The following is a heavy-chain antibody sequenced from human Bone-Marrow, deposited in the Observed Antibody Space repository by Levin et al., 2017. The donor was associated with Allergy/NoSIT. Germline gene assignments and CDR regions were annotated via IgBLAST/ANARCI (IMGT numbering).Heavy chain of an antibody. CDR3: AKDYDAIHMEPPFFDD. V-gene: IGHV3-30*18. CDR2: ISYDGNDI. CDR1: GITLTMYG. D-gene: IGHD3-3*01. Sequence: GGSLRLSCAASGITLTMYGMHWVRQAPGKGLEWVAAISYDGNDIQYGDSVKGRFTISRDTSKNTLFLQMNSLRPDDTAVYCCAKDYDAIHMEPPFFDDWGRGILVTVSS. J-gene: IGHJ5*02.